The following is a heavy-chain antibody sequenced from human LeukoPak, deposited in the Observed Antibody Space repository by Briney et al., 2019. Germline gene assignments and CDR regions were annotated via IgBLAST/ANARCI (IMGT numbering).Heavy chain of an antibody. V-gene: IGHV3-21*04. CDR2: ITGISDI. CDR1: GFTFSDYS. Sequence: GGSLRLSCTAPGFTFSDYSVNWVRQAPGKGLEWVSCITGISDIYYADSVEGRFTISRDNAKNSLYLQMNSLRAEDTAVYYCARGGAGYYGSGSYDYWGQGTLVTVSS. CDR3: ARGGAGYYGSGSYDY. D-gene: IGHD3-10*01. J-gene: IGHJ4*02.